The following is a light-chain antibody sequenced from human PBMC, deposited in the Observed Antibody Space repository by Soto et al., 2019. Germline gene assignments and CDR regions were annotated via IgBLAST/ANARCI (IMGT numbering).Light chain of an antibody. V-gene: IGKV3-15*01. CDR3: QQYNNWPPYT. Sequence: EIVMPQSPATLSVSPGERATLSFRASQSVSSNLAWYQQKPVQAPRLLIYGASTRATGITARFSGSGSGTEFTLTISSLQSEDFAVYYCQQYNNWPPYTVGQGTKLESK. CDR2: GAS. CDR1: QSVSSN. J-gene: IGKJ2*01.